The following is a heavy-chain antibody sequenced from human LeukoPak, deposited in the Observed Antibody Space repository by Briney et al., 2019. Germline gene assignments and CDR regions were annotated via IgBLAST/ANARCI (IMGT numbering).Heavy chain of an antibody. Sequence: SETLSLTCAVYGGSFSYYYWGWIRQPPGKGLEWIGEINESGSTNYNPSLKSRVTISVDTSKNQFSLKLSSVTAADTAVCYCARGAAWFGELPDFDYWGQGTLVTVSS. D-gene: IGHD3-10*01. V-gene: IGHV4-34*01. CDR3: ARGAAWFGELPDFDY. J-gene: IGHJ4*02. CDR1: GGSFSYYY. CDR2: INESGST.